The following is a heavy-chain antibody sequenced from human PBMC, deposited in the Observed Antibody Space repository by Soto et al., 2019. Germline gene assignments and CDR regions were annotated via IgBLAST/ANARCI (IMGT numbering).Heavy chain of an antibody. CDR2: IKQDGSEK. CDR1: GFTFSSYW. J-gene: IGHJ6*02. D-gene: IGHD6-13*01. V-gene: IGHV3-7*01. CDR3: ARDQTGEQLGTLCYYCYGMDV. Sequence: PGGSLRLSCAASGFTFSSYWMSWVRQAPGKGLEWVANIKQDGSEKYYVDSVKSRFTISRDNAKNSLYLQMNSLRAEDTAVYYCARDQTGEQLGTLCYYCYGMDVWGQGTTVTVSS.